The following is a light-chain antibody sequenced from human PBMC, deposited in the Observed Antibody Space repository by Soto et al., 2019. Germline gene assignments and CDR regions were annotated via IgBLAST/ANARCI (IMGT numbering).Light chain of an antibody. CDR3: CSYSGSSTRVV. J-gene: IGLJ2*01. CDR1: SSDVSGYDF. Sequence: QSALTQPASVSGSPGQSIVISCTGTSSDVSGYDFVSWYQQHPGKVPKLMIFDVNHRPSGVSNRFSGSKSGSTASLTISGLRAEDEADYYCCSYSGSSTRVVFGGGTKLTVL. CDR2: DVN. V-gene: IGLV2-14*03.